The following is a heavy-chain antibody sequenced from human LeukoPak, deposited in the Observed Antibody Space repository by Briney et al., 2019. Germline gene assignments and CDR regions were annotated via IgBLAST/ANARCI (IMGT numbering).Heavy chain of an antibody. J-gene: IGHJ4*02. CDR2: IYSGGST. CDR1: RFTVSSNC. Sequence: GGSLRLSCAASRFTVSSNCMSWVRQAPGKGLEWVSVIYSGGSTYYADSVKGRFTISRDNSKNTLYLQMNSLRAEDTAVYYCARDLGSSGPFDYWGQGTLVTVSS. CDR3: ARDLGSSGPFDY. D-gene: IGHD3-22*01. V-gene: IGHV3-66*01.